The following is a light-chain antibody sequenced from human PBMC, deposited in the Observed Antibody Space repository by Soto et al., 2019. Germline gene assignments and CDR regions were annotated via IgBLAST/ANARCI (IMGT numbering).Light chain of an antibody. V-gene: IGKV3-15*01. J-gene: IGKJ4*01. CDR1: QSVSSN. CDR3: QEYNVWPLT. CDR2: VAS. Sequence: EIVMTQSPATPSVSPGARATLSCRASQSVSSNLAWYQQITGQTPKLLSYVASTRATGIPARFSGSGSGTEFTLTISSLQSEDFAVYYCQEYNVWPLTFGGGTKVEFK.